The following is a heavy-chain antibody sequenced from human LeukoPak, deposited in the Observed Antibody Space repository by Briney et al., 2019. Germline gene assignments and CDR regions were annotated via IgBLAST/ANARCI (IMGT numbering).Heavy chain of an antibody. V-gene: IGHV4-59*01. CDR1: GGSISSYY. CDR2: IYYSGST. Sequence: SETLSLTCTVSGGSISSYYWSWIRQPPGKGLEWIGYIYYSGSTNYNPSLKSRVTISVDTSKNQFSLKLSSVTAADTAVYCCARAGPGYCTGGVCSDAFDIWGQGTMVTVSS. D-gene: IGHD2-8*02. CDR3: ARAGPGYCTGGVCSDAFDI. J-gene: IGHJ3*02.